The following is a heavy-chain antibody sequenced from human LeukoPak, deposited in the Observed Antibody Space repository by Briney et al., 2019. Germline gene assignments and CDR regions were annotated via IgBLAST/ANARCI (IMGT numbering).Heavy chain of an antibody. CDR3: AREIGGYASGMDV. D-gene: IGHD5-12*01. CDR1: GFTFSSYA. CDR2: ISYDGSNK. Sequence: GGSLRLSCAASGFTFSSYAMHWVRQAPGKGLEWVAVISYDGSNKYYADSVKGRFTISRDNSKNTLYLQMNSLRAEDTAVYYCAREIGGYASGMDVWGQGTTVTVSS. V-gene: IGHV3-30-3*01. J-gene: IGHJ6*02.